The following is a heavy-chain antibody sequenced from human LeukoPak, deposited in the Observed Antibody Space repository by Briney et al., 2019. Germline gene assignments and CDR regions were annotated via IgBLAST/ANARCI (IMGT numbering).Heavy chain of an antibody. J-gene: IGHJ1*01. V-gene: IGHV4-39*01. D-gene: IGHD3-22*01. CDR1: GDYISSSSYY. CDR2: IYRSGRT. Sequence: PSETLSLTCAVSGDYISSSSYYWGWIRQSPGTGLEWIGDIYRSGRTYYNPSLKSRVAISIDTSKNQFSLRLRSMTAADTAVFYCARRRYYDSTGYFEWGRGTLVTVSS. CDR3: ARRRYYDSTGYFE.